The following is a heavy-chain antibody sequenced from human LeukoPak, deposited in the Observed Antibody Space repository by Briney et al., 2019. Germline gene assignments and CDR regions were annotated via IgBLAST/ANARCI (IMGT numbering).Heavy chain of an antibody. V-gene: IGHV3-7*01. CDR2: IKYDGSEK. CDR3: ARLPGSYYLYYFDS. D-gene: IGHD1-26*01. J-gene: IGHJ4*02. CDR1: GFTFSSYW. Sequence: PGGSLRLSCAASGFTFSSYWMSWVRQTPGKGLEWVANIKYDGSEKYYVDSVKGRFTISRDNAKDSLFLQMNSLRAEDTAVYYCARLPGSYYLYYFDSWGQGTMVTASS.